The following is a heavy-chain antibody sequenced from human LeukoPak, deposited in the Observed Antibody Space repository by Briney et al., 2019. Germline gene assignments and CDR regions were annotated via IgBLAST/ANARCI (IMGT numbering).Heavy chain of an antibody. CDR3: ARAPAARSLKSLLDY. V-gene: IGHV4-34*01. Sequence: SETLSLTCAVYGGSFSSYYWSWIRQPPGKGLEWIGEINHSGSTNYNPSLKSRVTISVDTSKNQFSLKLSSVTAADTAVYYCARAPAARSLKSLLDYWAREPWSPSPQ. D-gene: IGHD6-25*01. CDR2: INHSGST. CDR1: GGSFSSYY. J-gene: IGHJ4*02.